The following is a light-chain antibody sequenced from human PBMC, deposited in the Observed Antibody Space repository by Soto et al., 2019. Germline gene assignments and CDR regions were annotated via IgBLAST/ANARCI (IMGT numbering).Light chain of an antibody. CDR1: RSDVGNYNL. CDR2: EVN. CDR3: CSYAGSDTWA. V-gene: IGLV2-23*02. J-gene: IGLJ3*02. Sequence: QSVLTQPASVSGSPGQSITISCAGTRSDVGNYNLVSWYQQHPGKAPKLMIYEVNKRPSGVSNRFSGSKSGNTASLTISGLQAEDEAYYYCCSYAGSDTWAFGGGTKLTVL.